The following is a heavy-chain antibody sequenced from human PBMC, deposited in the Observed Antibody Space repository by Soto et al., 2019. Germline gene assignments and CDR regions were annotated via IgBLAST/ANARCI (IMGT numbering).Heavy chain of an antibody. CDR2: SYHSGST. CDR1: GGSISSSNW. Sequence: QVQLQESGPGLEKPSGTMSLTCADYGGSISSSNWWSWVRQSPGRWLEWMGESYHSGSTSYNPSLKSRVTISVDKSKNQFSLKLSSVTAADTAVYYCAREGLYSGRSFDYWGQGTLVTVSS. V-gene: IGHV4-4*02. J-gene: IGHJ4*02. D-gene: IGHD1-26*01. CDR3: AREGLYSGRSFDY.